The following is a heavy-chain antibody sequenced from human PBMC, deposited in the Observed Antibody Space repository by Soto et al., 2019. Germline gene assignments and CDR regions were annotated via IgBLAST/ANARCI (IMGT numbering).Heavy chain of an antibody. J-gene: IGHJ4*02. CDR2: ISYDGSDK. V-gene: IGHV3-30*18. CDR1: GFTFSRNG. Sequence: GGSLRLSCAASGFTFSRNGMHWVRQAPGKGLEWVAVISYDGSDKYYADSVKGRFTVSRDNPKNTLYLQMNSLRAEDTAVYYCAKDLGSTWSFDYWGQGTLVTVSS. D-gene: IGHD6-13*01. CDR3: AKDLGSTWSFDY.